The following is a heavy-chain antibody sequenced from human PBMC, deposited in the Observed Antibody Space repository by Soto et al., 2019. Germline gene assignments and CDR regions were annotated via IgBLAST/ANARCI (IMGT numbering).Heavy chain of an antibody. CDR2: IYPGDSDT. Sequence: GESLKISCKGSGYSFTSYWIGWARQMPGKGLEWMGIIYPGDSDTRYSPSFQGQVTISADKSISTAYLQWSSLKASDTAMYYCARSSAAGKYYYGMDFWGQGTTVTVSS. V-gene: IGHV5-51*01. CDR3: ARSSAAGKYYYGMDF. D-gene: IGHD6-13*01. J-gene: IGHJ6*02. CDR1: GYSFTSYW.